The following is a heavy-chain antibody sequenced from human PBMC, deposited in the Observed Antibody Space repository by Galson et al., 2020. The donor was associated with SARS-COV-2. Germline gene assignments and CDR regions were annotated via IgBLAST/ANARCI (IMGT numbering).Heavy chain of an antibody. V-gene: IGHV3-30*01. CDR2: ISYDGSNK. D-gene: IGHD3-10*01. Sequence: GGSLRLSCAASGFTFSSYAMHWVRQAPGKGLEWVAVISYDGSNKYYADSVKGRFTISRDNSKNTLYLQMNSLRAEDTAVYNCAREGVLDAFDIWSQGTMVTVSS. J-gene: IGHJ3*02. CDR3: AREGVLDAFDI. CDR1: GFTFSSYA.